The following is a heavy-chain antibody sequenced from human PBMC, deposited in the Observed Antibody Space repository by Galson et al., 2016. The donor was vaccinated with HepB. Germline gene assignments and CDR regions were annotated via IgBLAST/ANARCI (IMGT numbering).Heavy chain of an antibody. D-gene: IGHD3-10*01. CDR1: GFNFSNAW. CDR2: IKTKTDGGTT. J-gene: IGHJ3*02. CDR3: ATGGVRGMVPEDAFDI. V-gene: IGHV3-15*01. Sequence: SLRLSCAASGFNFSNAWMSWVRQAPGKGLEWVGRIKTKTDGGTTDYAAPVKGRFTISRDDSKNTLYMQMNSLKTEDTGVYYCATGGVRGMVPEDAFDIWGQGTMVTVSS.